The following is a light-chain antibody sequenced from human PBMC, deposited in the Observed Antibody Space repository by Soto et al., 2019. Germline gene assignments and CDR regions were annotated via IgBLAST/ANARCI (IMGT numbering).Light chain of an antibody. CDR1: QSVSSS. J-gene: IGKJ1*01. CDR3: QQYFEWPPMT. V-gene: IGKV3-15*01. Sequence: IGLHPSAGTLSVVPGERAPLSCRASQSVSSSFLSWYQQKRGQAPRLLISGASTRAAGISDRFRGSGSGTEFTLTISSLRSEDSAIYYCQQYFEWPPMTFGQGTNVDI. CDR2: GAS.